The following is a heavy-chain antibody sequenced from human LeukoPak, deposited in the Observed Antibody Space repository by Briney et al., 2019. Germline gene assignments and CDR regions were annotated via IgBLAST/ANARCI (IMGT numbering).Heavy chain of an antibody. Sequence: PGGSLRLSCAASGFTFSNYSMNWVRQAPGKGLEWVSSISTTSDYIYYADSLKGRLTISRDNAKNSLYLQMNSLRAEDTAVYYCARGGVYSQGFDYWGQGTLVTVSS. V-gene: IGHV3-21*01. CDR3: ARGGVYSQGFDY. D-gene: IGHD5/OR15-5a*01. CDR1: GFTFSNYS. CDR2: ISTTSDYI. J-gene: IGHJ4*02.